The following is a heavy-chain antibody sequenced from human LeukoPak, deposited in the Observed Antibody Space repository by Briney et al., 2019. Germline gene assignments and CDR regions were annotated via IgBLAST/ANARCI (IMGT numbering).Heavy chain of an antibody. Sequence: ASVKVSCKASGYTFTSYAMHWVRQAPGQRLEWMGWINAGNGNTKYSQKFQGRVTITRDTSASTAYMELSSLRSEDTAVYYCARARGPYSSAWYANDYWGQGTLVTVSS. CDR1: GYTFTSYA. V-gene: IGHV1-3*01. J-gene: IGHJ4*02. CDR3: ARARGPYSSAWYANDY. D-gene: IGHD6-19*01. CDR2: INAGNGNT.